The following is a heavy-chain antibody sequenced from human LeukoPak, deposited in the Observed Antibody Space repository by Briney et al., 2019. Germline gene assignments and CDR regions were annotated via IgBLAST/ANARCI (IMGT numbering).Heavy chain of an antibody. CDR3: ARGSIFGVVIAARIDY. CDR1: GFTFSSYA. J-gene: IGHJ4*02. CDR2: ISSNGGST. V-gene: IGHV3-64*01. D-gene: IGHD3-3*01. Sequence: GALRLSCAASGFTFSSYAMHWVLQAPGKGLEYVSAISSNGGSTYYANSVKGRFTISRDNSKNTLYLQMGSLRVEDMAVYYCARGSIFGVVIAARIDYWGQGTLVTVSS.